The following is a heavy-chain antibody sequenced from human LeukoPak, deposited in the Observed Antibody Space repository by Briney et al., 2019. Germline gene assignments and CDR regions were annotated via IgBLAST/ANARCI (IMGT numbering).Heavy chain of an antibody. CDR3: ARIIAVAAKEVDY. CDR2: INPNSGGT. CDR1: GYTFTGYY. J-gene: IGHJ4*02. D-gene: IGHD6-19*01. V-gene: IGHV1-2*06. Sequence: GASVKVSCKASGYTFTGYYMHWVRQAPGQRLEWMGRINPNSGGTNYAQKFQGRATVTRDTSISTAYMELSRLRSDDTAVYYCARIIAVAAKEVDYWGQGTLVTVSS.